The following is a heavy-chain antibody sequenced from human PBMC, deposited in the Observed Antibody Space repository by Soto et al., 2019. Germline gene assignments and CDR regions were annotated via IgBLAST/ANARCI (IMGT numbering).Heavy chain of an antibody. V-gene: IGHV3-53*01. D-gene: IGHD3-10*01. Sequence: EVQLVESGGGLIQPGGSLRLSCAVSGFTVSNNYMSWVRQAPGKGLEGVSVIYSGGYTAYGDSVKGRFNISRDNSKNTDSLKINDTGAYDPAVDYSANRRGGGGYWGQGTLVTVSS. J-gene: IGHJ4*02. CDR2: IYSGGYT. CDR1: GFTVSNNY. CDR3: ANRRGGGGY.